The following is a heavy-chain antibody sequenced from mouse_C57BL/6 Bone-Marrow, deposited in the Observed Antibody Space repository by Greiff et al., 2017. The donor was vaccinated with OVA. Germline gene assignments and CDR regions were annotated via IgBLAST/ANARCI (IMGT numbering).Heavy chain of an antibody. CDR1: GYTFTSYG. Sequence: QVQLQQSGAELARPGASVKLSCKASGYTFTSYGISWVKQRTGQGLEWIGEIYPRSGNTYYNEKFKGKATLTADKYSSTAYMELRSLTSEDSAVYFCARRSLFAYWGQGTLVTVSA. V-gene: IGHV1-81*01. D-gene: IGHD6-2*01. CDR2: IYPRSGNT. J-gene: IGHJ3*01. CDR3: ARRSLFAY.